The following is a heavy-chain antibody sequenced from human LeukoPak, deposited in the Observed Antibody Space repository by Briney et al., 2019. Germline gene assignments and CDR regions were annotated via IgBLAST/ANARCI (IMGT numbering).Heavy chain of an antibody. CDR1: GYTFTTYA. Sequence: ASVKVSCKASGYTFTTYAMHWVRQAPGQGLEWMGWITPGGGTNYPQKFQGRVAITRDTSITTAYMDLSRLTSDDTAVYYCARDRYGDGFAHLDYWGQGALVTVSS. J-gene: IGHJ4*02. CDR2: ITPGGGT. D-gene: IGHD5-24*01. CDR3: ARDRYGDGFAHLDY. V-gene: IGHV1-2*02.